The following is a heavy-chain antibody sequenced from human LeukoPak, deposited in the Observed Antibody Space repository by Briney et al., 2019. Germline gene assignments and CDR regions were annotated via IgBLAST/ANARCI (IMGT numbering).Heavy chain of an antibody. V-gene: IGHV4-38-2*01. D-gene: IGHD6-19*01. J-gene: IGHJ4*02. CDR3: ARGIAVATFDY. CDR2: IYHSGST. CDR1: GYSISSGYY. Sequence: PSETLSLTCAVSGYSISSGYYWGWIRQPPGEGLEWIGSIYHSGSTYYNPSLKSRVTISVDTSKNQFSLKLSSVTAADTAVYYCARGIAVATFDYWGQGTLVTVSS.